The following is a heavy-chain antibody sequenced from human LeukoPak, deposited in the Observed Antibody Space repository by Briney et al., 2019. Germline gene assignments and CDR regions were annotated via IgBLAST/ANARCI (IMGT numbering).Heavy chain of an antibody. CDR1: GGSISSYY. D-gene: IGHD2-2*01. CDR3: ARVPSQYCSSTSCYEGVDWFGP. CDR2: IYYSGST. Sequence: SETLSLTCTVSGGSISSYYWSWIRQPPGKGLEWIGYIYYSGSTNYNPSLKSRVTISVDTFKNQFSLKLSSVTAADTAVYYCARVPSQYCSSTSCYEGVDWFGPWGQGTLVTVSS. J-gene: IGHJ5*02. V-gene: IGHV4-59*01.